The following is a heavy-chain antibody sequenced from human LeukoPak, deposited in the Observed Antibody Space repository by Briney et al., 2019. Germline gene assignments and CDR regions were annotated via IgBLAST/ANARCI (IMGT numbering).Heavy chain of an antibody. D-gene: IGHD1-1*01. CDR1: GFTFSSSD. CDR3: AKRGNPTVGHHYLDV. Sequence: GGSLRLPCAASGFTFSSSDMSWVRQAPGSGLEWVSSIRHSDSNTYYADSVMGRFTISRDNSKNTLYLRMNSLSAEDTAVYYCAKRGNPTVGHHYLDVWGKGTTVSVSS. V-gene: IGHV3-23*05. J-gene: IGHJ6*03. CDR2: IRHSDSNT.